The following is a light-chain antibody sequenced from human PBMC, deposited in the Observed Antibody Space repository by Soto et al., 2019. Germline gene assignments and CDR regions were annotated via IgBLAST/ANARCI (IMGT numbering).Light chain of an antibody. CDR1: QSVSSN. V-gene: IGKV3-15*01. J-gene: IGKJ1*01. CDR3: QHYANWPPST. Sequence: EIVMTQSPATLSASPGERATLSCRASQSVSSNLAWYQQKPGQPPRLLIYRASTRSTGIPARFSGSGPGTEFTLTISSLQSEDFAVYYRQHYANWPPSTFGQGTKVESK. CDR2: RAS.